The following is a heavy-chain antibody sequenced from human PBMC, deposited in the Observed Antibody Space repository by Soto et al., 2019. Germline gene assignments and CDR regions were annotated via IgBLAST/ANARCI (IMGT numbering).Heavy chain of an antibody. CDR1: GFTFSSYA. D-gene: IGHD6-13*01. V-gene: IGHV3-23*01. CDR3: ANPSYSSSWFPGDPFDY. J-gene: IGHJ4*02. CDR2: ISGSGGST. Sequence: GGSLRLSYAASGFTFSSYAMSWVRQAPGKGLEWVSAISGSGGSTYYADSVKGRFTISRDNSKNTLYLQMNSLRAEDTAVYYSANPSYSSSWFPGDPFDYWGQGTLVTVSS.